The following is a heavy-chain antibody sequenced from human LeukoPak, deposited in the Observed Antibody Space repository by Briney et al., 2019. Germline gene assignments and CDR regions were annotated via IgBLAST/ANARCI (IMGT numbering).Heavy chain of an antibody. Sequence: ASVRVSCKASGYPFTDHYMHWIRQARGQGLEWMGWTNPNTGDTNYPQKFQGRVTMTTDTSISTAYMDLSRLSSDDTAVYYCATLVRGSNSYYPYWGQGTLVTVSS. CDR1: GYPFTDHY. J-gene: IGHJ4*02. CDR2: TNPNTGDT. D-gene: IGHD3-10*01. V-gene: IGHV1-2*02. CDR3: ATLVRGSNSYYPY.